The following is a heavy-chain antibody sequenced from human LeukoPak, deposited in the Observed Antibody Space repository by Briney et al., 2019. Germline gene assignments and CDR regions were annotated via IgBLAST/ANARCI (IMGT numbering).Heavy chain of an antibody. CDR1: DYPFTSYG. V-gene: IGHV1-18*01. D-gene: IGHD5-24*01. Sequence: GASVKVSCKASDYPFTSYGISWVRQAPGQGLEWMGWISTYTGNTKYTQKLQGRVTMTADTSTRTAYMELRSLTSDDTAVYYCARGWIEMPTVCFDYWGQGTLVSVSS. J-gene: IGHJ4*02. CDR3: ARGWIEMPTVCFDY. CDR2: ISTYTGNT.